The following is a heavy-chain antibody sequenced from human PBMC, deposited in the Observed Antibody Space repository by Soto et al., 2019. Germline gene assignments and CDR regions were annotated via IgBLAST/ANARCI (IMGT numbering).Heavy chain of an antibody. CDR3: ARNSRGAGYGSGSYAYYYGMDV. CDR1: GYXFPSYL. V-gene: IGHV5-51*01. D-gene: IGHD3-10*01. Sequence: EXLEISCKCSGYXFPSYLLGWVRHMPRKGLELMGIIYPGDSDTRYSPSFQGQVTISADKASSTAYLQWSSLKASDTATYYCARNSRGAGYGSGSYAYYYGMDVWGQGTTVTVSS. J-gene: IGHJ6*02. CDR2: IYPGDSDT.